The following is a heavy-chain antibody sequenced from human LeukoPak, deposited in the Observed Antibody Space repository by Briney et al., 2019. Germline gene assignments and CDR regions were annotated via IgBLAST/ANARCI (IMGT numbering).Heavy chain of an antibody. D-gene: IGHD2-15*01. J-gene: IGHJ4*02. CDR1: GFTFSSYA. CDR3: AKDAIQLPATATIYFDY. CDR2: ISGSGGST. V-gene: IGHV3-23*01. Sequence: GGSLRLSCAASGFTFSSYATSWVRQAPGKGLEWVSAISGSGGSTYYADSVKGRFTISRDNSKNTLYLQMNSLRAEDTAVYYCAKDAIQLPATATIYFDYWGQGTLVTVSS.